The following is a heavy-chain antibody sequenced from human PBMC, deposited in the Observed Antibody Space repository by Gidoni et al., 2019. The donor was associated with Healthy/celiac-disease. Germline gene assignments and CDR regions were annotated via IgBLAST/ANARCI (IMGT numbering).Heavy chain of an antibody. Sequence: EVQLVESGGGLVKPGGSLRLSCAASGFTFSSYSMNWVRQAPGKGLEWVSSISSSSSYIYYADSVKGRFTISRDNAKNSLYLQMNSLRAEDTAVYYCAREKGTYYDSSGYYLSFDAFDIWGQGTMVTVSS. V-gene: IGHV3-21*01. CDR1: GFTFSSYS. CDR3: AREKGTYYDSSGYYLSFDAFDI. CDR2: ISSSSSYI. J-gene: IGHJ3*02. D-gene: IGHD3-22*01.